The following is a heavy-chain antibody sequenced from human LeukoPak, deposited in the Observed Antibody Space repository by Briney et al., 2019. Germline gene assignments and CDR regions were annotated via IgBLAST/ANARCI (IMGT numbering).Heavy chain of an antibody. CDR2: VNRVGYT. CDR1: GASFAGYS. J-gene: IGHJ5*02. D-gene: IGHD6-25*01. CDR3: ARERVVSDYNWFDP. V-gene: IGHV4-34*01. Sequence: PSETLSLTCAAHGASFAGYSWSWIRQSPGKGLEWIGEVNRVGYTIYNPSLKSRVNISIATSTTQFSLRLSSVTVADTAVYFCARERVVSDYNWFDPWGQGTLVTASS.